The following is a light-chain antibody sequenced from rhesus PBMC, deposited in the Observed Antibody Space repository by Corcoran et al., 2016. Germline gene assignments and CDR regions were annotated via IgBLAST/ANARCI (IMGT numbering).Light chain of an antibody. Sequence: QAALTQPPSVSGAPGQSVTISCTGTSNDVGGYYYVSWYQQHPGTAPKLMIYEVSNRPSGVSDRFSGPKSGNTPSLTISGLQPEDEPDYYCSSYAGSNTYIFGAGTRLTVL. CDR2: EVS. J-gene: IGLJ1*01. CDR3: SSYAGSNTYI. V-gene: IGLV2-23*01. CDR1: SNDVGGYYY.